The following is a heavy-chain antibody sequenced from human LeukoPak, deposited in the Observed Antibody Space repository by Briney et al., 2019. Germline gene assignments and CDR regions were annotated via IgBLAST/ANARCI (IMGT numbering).Heavy chain of an antibody. V-gene: IGHV1-46*01. CDR1: GYTFTSYY. CDR2: INPSGGST. CDR3: ARADSYCGGDCYSHYYYYYYMDV. J-gene: IGHJ6*03. Sequence: ASVKVSCKASGYTFTSYYMRWVRQAPGQGLEWMGIINPSGGSTSYAQKFQGRVTMTRDMSTSTVYMELSSLRSEDTAVYYCARADSYCGGDCYSHYYYYYYMDVWGKGTTVTVSS. D-gene: IGHD2-21*02.